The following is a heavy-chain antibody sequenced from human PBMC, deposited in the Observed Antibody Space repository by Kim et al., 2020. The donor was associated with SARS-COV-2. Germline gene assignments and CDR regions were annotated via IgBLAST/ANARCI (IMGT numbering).Heavy chain of an antibody. CDR2: ISAYNGNT. V-gene: IGHV1-18*01. CDR1: GYTFTSYG. CDR3: ASNEPEGSYYYYYGMDV. J-gene: IGHJ6*02. D-gene: IGHD2-8*01. Sequence: ASVKVSCKASGYTFTSYGISWVRQAPGQGLEWMGWISAYNGNTIYAQKLQGRVTMTTDTSTSTAYMELRSLRSDDTAVYYCASNEPEGSYYYYYGMDVWGQGTTVTVSS.